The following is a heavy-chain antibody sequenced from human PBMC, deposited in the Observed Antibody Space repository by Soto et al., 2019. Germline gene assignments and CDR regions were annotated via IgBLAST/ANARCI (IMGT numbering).Heavy chain of an antibody. J-gene: IGHJ5*02. Sequence: GGSLRLSCAASGFTFSSYSMNWVRQAPGKGLEWVSSISSSSSYIYYADSVKGRFTISRDNAKNSLYLQMNSLRAEDTAVYYCARDLIITYYYDSSGYYNPWGQGTLVTVSS. CDR1: GFTFSSYS. D-gene: IGHD3-22*01. V-gene: IGHV3-21*01. CDR2: ISSSSSYI. CDR3: ARDLIITYYYDSSGYYNP.